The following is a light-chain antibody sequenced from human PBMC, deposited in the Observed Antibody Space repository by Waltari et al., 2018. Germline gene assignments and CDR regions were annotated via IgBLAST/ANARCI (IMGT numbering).Light chain of an antibody. CDR3: QRRGHWPPGAT. CDR2: DAS. Sequence: EIVLTQSPATLSLSPGERATLSCRASQSVSRYLAWYQQKPGQAPRLRIYDASNMATGIPARVSGSGSGTDFTLTISSLEPEDFAVYYCQRRGHWPPGATFGPGTRVDIK. J-gene: IGKJ3*01. V-gene: IGKV3-11*01. CDR1: QSVSRY.